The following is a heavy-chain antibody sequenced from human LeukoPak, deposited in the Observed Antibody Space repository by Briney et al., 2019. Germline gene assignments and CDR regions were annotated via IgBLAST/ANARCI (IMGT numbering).Heavy chain of an antibody. D-gene: IGHD6-13*01. Sequence: GGSLRLSCAASGFTFDDYGMSWVRQAPGKGLEWVFGINWNGGSTGYADSVKGRFTISRDNAKNSLYLQMNSLRAEDTALYHCARGSGSSSWYAAFDYWGQGTLVTVSS. J-gene: IGHJ4*02. V-gene: IGHV3-20*01. CDR3: ARGSGSSSWYAAFDY. CDR1: GFTFDDYG. CDR2: INWNGGST.